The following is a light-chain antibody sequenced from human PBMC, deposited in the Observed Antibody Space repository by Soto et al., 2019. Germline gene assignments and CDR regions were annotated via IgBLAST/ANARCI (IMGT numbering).Light chain of an antibody. CDR2: KVS. V-gene: IGKV2-30*02. J-gene: IGKJ5*01. CDR3: MQGTHWPIT. Sequence: DVVITQSPLSLPLTLLQPSSISCRSNQSLVHSDGIAYFSWFQQRPGRSPRRLIYKVSNRDSGVPARFSGSGSGTDFALKISRVEAEDVGVYYCMQGTHWPITFGQGTRLEI. CDR1: QSLVHSDGIAY.